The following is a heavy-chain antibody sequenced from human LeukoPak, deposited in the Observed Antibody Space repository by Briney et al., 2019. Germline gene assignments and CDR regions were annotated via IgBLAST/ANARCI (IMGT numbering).Heavy chain of an antibody. CDR2: IYHSGST. CDR3: ARVGVTADFDY. Sequence: SETLSLTCAVSGYSISSGYYWGWIRQPPGKGLEWIGSIYHSGSTYYNPSLESRVSMSRDTAKNQFSLNLSSVTAADTAVYYCARVGVTADFDYWGQGTLVTVSS. V-gene: IGHV4-38-2*01. CDR1: GYSISSGYY. J-gene: IGHJ4*02. D-gene: IGHD1-26*01.